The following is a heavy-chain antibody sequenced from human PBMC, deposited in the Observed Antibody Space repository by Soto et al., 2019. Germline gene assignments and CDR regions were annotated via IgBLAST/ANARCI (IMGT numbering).Heavy chain of an antibody. Sequence: GGSLRLSCAASGFIFSSYAMSWVRQAPGKGLEWVSAISGSGGSTYYADSVKGRFTISRDNAKNSLYLQMNSLRAEDTAVYYCARVAGTSDFDYWGQGTLVTVSS. D-gene: IGHD6-13*01. CDR2: ISGSGGST. CDR1: GFIFSSYA. J-gene: IGHJ4*02. CDR3: ARVAGTSDFDY. V-gene: IGHV3-23*01.